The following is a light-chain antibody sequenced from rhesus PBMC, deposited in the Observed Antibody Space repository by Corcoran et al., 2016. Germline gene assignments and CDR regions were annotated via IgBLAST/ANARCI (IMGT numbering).Light chain of an antibody. V-gene: IGKV1-28*03. Sequence: DIQMTQSPSSLSASVGDTVTITCRASQGISSYLNWFQQKPGKAPKLLIYDSSSSESGVPSRFSGSGAGTDFTLTFSSLRPEDFAAYYCLQHNSYPLTFGGGTKVEIK. CDR1: QGISSY. J-gene: IGKJ4*01. CDR2: DSS. CDR3: LQHNSYPLT.